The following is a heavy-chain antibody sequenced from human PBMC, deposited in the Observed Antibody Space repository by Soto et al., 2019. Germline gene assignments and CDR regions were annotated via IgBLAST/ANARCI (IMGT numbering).Heavy chain of an antibody. CDR3: AKVGRYSSAWGSAEYFQH. D-gene: IGHD6-19*01. CDR1: GFTFSNYG. V-gene: IGHV3-30*18. CDR2: ISYEGNNK. Sequence: QVQLVESGGGVVQPGRSLRLSCAASGFTFSNYGMHWVRQAPGKGLEWVAVISYEGNNKYYVNSVKGRFTISRDKSKKTLFLQMNSLRAEDTAVYYCAKVGRYSSAWGSAEYFQHWGQGTLVIVSS. J-gene: IGHJ1*01.